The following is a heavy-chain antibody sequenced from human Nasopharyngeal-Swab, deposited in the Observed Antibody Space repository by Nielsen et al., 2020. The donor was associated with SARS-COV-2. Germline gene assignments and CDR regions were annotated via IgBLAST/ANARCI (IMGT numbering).Heavy chain of an antibody. D-gene: IGHD3-16*01. J-gene: IGHJ6*02. Sequence: SETLSLTCAVYVASFSDYYWSWIRQPPGKGLEWIGEINHSGSTNYNPSLKSRVTISLDTSKNQFSLKLSSVTAADTAVFYCARDMRYYDCVWGSSHYYYYGMDVWGQGTTVTVSS. CDR3: ARDMRYYDCVWGSSHYYYYGMDV. CDR2: INHSGST. V-gene: IGHV4-34*01. CDR1: VASFSDYY.